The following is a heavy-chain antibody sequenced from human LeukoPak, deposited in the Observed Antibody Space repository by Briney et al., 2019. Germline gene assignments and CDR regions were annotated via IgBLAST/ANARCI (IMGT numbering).Heavy chain of an antibody. Sequence: SQTLSLTCNVSGGSISIGTHYWSWIRQPAGKGLEWIGRLSNTGSSDYNHSLKSRVSIVIDTSKNQFSLKLNSVTAADTAVYYCARTGGGCGSTRCHEYFQYWGQGTPVTVSS. CDR2: LSNTGSS. J-gene: IGHJ1*01. D-gene: IGHD2-2*01. V-gene: IGHV4-61*02. CDR1: GGSISIGTHY. CDR3: ARTGGGCGSTRCHEYFQY.